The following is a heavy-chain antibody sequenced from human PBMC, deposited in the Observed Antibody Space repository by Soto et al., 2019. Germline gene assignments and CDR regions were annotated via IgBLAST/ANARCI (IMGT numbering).Heavy chain of an antibody. CDR1: GGSLSDYY. Sequence: QVQLQQWGAGLLKPSETLSLTCAVSGGSLSDYYWPWIRQSPGKGLEWIGEIHPSGSTYYNPSLRSRVTISVDTSKNQFSLKLTSLTAADTAIYYCARSRDEHKLGNVWGHGTTVTVSS. CDR2: IHPSGST. CDR3: ARSRDEHKLGNV. D-gene: IGHD1-26*01. J-gene: IGHJ6*02. V-gene: IGHV4-34*01.